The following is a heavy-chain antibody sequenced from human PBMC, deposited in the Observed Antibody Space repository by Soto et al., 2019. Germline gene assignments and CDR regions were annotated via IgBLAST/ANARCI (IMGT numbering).Heavy chain of an antibody. Sequence: EVQLVESGGGLVQPGGSLRLSCAASGFTFSSYWMHWVRQAPGKGLVWVSRINSDGSSTSYADSVKGRFTTSRENAKSILFMQMNSLRAEDTAVYYCVRMGCSHGECWYYYYGMDVWGQGTRVTVSS. CDR2: INSDGSST. J-gene: IGHJ6*02. CDR3: VRMGCSHGECWYYYYGMDV. V-gene: IGHV3-74*01. CDR1: GFTFSSYW. D-gene: IGHD2-8*01.